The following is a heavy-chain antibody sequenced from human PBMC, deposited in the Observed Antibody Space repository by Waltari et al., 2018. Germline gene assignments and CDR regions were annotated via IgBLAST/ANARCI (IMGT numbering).Heavy chain of an antibody. CDR1: GFTFSGYS. CDR2: ISGSGDTT. Sequence: EVQVVESGGTLVQPEGSLRLSCAASGFTFSGYSMTWVRQAPGKGLECVSSISGSGDTTYYANSVKGRFSISRDNSKNTEFLHMNSLRAEDTAVYYCATDWAGTSCNGDCLENWGQGTLVTVSS. CDR3: ATDWAGTSCNGDCLEN. V-gene: IGHV3-23*04. J-gene: IGHJ4*02. D-gene: IGHD2-21*02.